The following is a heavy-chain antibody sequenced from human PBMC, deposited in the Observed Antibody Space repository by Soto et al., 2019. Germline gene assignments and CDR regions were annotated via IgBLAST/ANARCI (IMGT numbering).Heavy chain of an antibody. J-gene: IGHJ6*02. Sequence: PSETLSLTCTVPGESGGSSAAMYWAWVRQPPGKELEFIGKIYRSGRTLLNSALQSRVTLSREPSKNQFSLNLRSVTVGDTARYFCARAQQSGDYHGISICGPGLTVTVYS. CDR3: ARAQQSGDYHGISI. CDR2: IYRSGRT. D-gene: IGHD5-12*01. V-gene: IGHV4-61*08. CDR1: GESGGSSAAMY.